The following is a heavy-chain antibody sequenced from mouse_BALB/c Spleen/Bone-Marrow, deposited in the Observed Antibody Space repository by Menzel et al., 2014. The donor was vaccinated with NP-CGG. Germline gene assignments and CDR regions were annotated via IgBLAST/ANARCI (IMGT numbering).Heavy chain of an antibody. CDR3: ARKGYGNYHYYAMDY. CDR1: GYTFTSYW. CDR2: INPSTGYT. Sequence: QVQLKQSGAELAKPGASVKMSCKASGYTFTSYWMYWINQRPGQGLEWIGYINPSTGYTEYNQKFKDKATLTADKSSNTAYMQLSSLTSEDSAVYYCARKGYGNYHYYAMDYWGQGTSVTVSS. J-gene: IGHJ4*01. D-gene: IGHD2-1*01. V-gene: IGHV1-7*01.